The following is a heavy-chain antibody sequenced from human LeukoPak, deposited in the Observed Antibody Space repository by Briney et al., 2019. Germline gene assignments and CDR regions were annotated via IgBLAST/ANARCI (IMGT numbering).Heavy chain of an antibody. J-gene: IGHJ1*01. CDR3: AKIAVAGRGYFQH. D-gene: IGHD6-19*01. CDR2: ISGRGGST. CDR1: GFTFSRYA. V-gene: IGHV3-23*01. Sequence: PGGSLRLSCAASGFTFSRYAMRWVRQAAGRGLEWVSAISGRGGSTYYADSVKGRLTISRDNCKNTLYLQMNSLRAEDTAVYFCAKIAVAGRGYFQHWGQGTLVTVSS.